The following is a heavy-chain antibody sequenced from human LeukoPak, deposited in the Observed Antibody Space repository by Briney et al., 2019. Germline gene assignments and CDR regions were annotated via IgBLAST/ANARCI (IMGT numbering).Heavy chain of an antibody. V-gene: IGHV3-30*06. Sequence: GRSLRLSCAASGFTFSSYGMHWVRQAPGKGLEWVAVISYDGSNKYYADSVKGRFTISRDNSKNTLYLQMNSLRAEDTAVYYCARSLPAAILRNSLKYNWFDPWGQGTLVTVSS. CDR2: ISYDGSNK. CDR1: GFTFSSYG. D-gene: IGHD2-2*02. J-gene: IGHJ5*02. CDR3: ARSLPAAILRNSLKYNWFDP.